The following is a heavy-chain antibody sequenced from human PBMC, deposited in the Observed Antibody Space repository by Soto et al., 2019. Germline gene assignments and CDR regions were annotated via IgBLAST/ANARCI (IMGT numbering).Heavy chain of an antibody. CDR3: TRDWDS. CDR2: IKQDGSET. J-gene: IGHJ4*02. V-gene: IGHV3-7*01. CDR1: GFVFRNYW. Sequence: QLVESGGGLVQPGGSLRLSCAVSGFVFRNYWMAWARQAPGKGLEWVAVIKQDGSETHYVDSVRGRFTISRDNAKNSLYLQMNSLRVDDTAVYYCTRDWDSRGQGTLVTVSS.